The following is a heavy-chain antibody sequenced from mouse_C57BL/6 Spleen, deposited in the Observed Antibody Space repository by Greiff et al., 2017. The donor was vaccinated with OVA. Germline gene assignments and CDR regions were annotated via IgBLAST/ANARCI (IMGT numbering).Heavy chain of an antibody. CDR1: GFTFSDYY. CDR2: ISNGGGST. Sequence: EVQGVESGGGLVQPGGSLKLSCAASGFTFSDYYMYWVRQTPEKRLEWVAYISNGGGSTYYPDTVKGRFTISRDNAKNTLYLQMSRLKSEDTAMYYCARWGNWDGFAYWGQGTLVTVSA. CDR3: ARWGNWDGFAY. J-gene: IGHJ3*01. V-gene: IGHV5-12*01. D-gene: IGHD4-1*01.